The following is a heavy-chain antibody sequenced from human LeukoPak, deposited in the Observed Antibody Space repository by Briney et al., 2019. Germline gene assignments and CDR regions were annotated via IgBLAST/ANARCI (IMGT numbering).Heavy chain of an antibody. CDR3: AKDHGDYQYYFDY. V-gene: IGHV3-30*18. D-gene: IGHD4-17*01. CDR1: GFTFNNYG. CDR2: ISYDGNTK. Sequence: GSLRLSCAASGFTFNNYGMHWVRQAPGKGLEWVAIISYDGNTKYYADSVKGRFTISRDNSKNTLCLQMNSLRAEDTAVYYSAKDHGDYQYYFDYWGQGTLVTVSS. J-gene: IGHJ4*02.